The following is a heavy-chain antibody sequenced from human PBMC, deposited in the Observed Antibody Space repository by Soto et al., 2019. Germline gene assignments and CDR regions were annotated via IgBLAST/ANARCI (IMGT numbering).Heavy chain of an antibody. V-gene: IGHV4-30-4*08. CDR2: VYYSGVT. CDR1: GGSISSGDYY. CDR3: ARQQADFVGGQYFFDY. D-gene: IGHD3-3*01. J-gene: IGHJ4*02. Sequence: SETLSLTCTVSGGSISSGDYYWSWIRQPPGKGLEWIGYVYYSGVTYYNPSLKSRPTISLDTSKTQFSLKLGSVTAADTAVYFCARQQADFVGGQYFFDYWSQGTLVTVSS.